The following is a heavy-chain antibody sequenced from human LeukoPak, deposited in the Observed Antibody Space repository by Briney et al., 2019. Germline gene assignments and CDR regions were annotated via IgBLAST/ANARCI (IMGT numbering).Heavy chain of an antibody. CDR3: ARYNYGGDWFDP. J-gene: IGHJ5*02. D-gene: IGHD1-20*01. V-gene: IGHV1-46*01. CDR1: GYTFTSNY. CDR2: ISPSGGST. Sequence: ASVKVSCKAFGYTFTSNYMHWVRQAPGQGPEWMGVISPSGGSTTYAQNFQGRVTLTRDMSTSTDYLELSSLRSEDTAVYYCARYNYGGDWFDPWGQGTLVTVSS.